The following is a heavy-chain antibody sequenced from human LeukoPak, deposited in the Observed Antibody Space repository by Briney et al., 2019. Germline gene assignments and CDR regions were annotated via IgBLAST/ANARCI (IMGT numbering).Heavy chain of an antibody. CDR3: ARDYYGDYYFDY. V-gene: IGHV3-48*01. D-gene: IGHD4-17*01. J-gene: IGHJ4*02. CDR2: ISSSTNTL. Sequence: GGSLRLSCAASGFTFSSYTMNWGRQAPGKRLEWVSSISSSTNTLHYADSVKGRFTIFRDNAKNSLYLQMNSLRAEDTAVYFCARDYYGDYYFDYWGQGTLVTVSS. CDR1: GFTFSSYT.